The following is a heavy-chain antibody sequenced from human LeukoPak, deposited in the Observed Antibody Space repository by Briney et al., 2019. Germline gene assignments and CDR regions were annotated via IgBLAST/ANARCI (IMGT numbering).Heavy chain of an antibody. Sequence: ASETLSLTCSVSGGSISSYYWSWIRQPPGKGLEWIGYIYYSGSTNYNPSLKSRVTISLDTSKSQFSLKLTPVTAADTAVYYCARAPIPYDRSRTDYRFDPWGQGTLVTVAS. CDR1: GGSISSYY. CDR2: IYYSGST. V-gene: IGHV4-59*01. D-gene: IGHD3-16*01. CDR3: ARAPIPYDRSRTDYRFDP. J-gene: IGHJ5*02.